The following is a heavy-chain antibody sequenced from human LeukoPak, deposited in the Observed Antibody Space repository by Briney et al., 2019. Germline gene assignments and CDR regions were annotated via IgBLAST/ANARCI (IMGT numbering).Heavy chain of an antibody. Sequence: ASVKVSCKASGYTFTGYYMHWVRQAPGQGLEWMGWINPNSGGTNYAQKFQGRVTMTRDTSISTAYMELSRLRSDDTAVYYCARDKVSRVTNRGGSCFAPWGQGPLVTVSS. V-gene: IGHV1-2*02. CDR3: ARDKVSRVTNRGGSCFAP. CDR2: INPNSGGT. J-gene: IGHJ5*02. CDR1: GYTFTGYY. D-gene: IGHD4-17*01.